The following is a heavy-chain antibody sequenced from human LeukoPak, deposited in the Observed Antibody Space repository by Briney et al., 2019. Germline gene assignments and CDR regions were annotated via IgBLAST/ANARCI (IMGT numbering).Heavy chain of an antibody. J-gene: IGHJ4*02. D-gene: IGHD3-3*01. CDR2: IYYSGST. Sequence: ASETLSLTCTVSGGSISSYYWSWIRQPPGKGLEWIGYIYYSGSTNYNPSLKSRVTISVDTSKNQFSLKLSSVTAADKAVYYCARGGYDFWSGPSGGYFDYWGQGTLVTVSS. V-gene: IGHV4-59*01. CDR3: ARGGYDFWSGPSGGYFDY. CDR1: GGSISSYY.